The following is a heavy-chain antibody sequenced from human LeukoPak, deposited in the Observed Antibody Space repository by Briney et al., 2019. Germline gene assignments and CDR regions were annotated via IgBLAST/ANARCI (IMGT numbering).Heavy chain of an antibody. CDR2: IWYDGSNK. Sequence: GGPLRLSCAASGFTFSSYGMHWVRQAPGKGLEWVAVIWYDGSNKYYADSVKGRFTISRDNSKNTQYLQMNSLRAEDTAVYYCARDRGIQLWSPYFDYWGQGTLVTVSS. CDR3: ARDRGIQLWSPYFDY. V-gene: IGHV3-33*01. J-gene: IGHJ4*02. D-gene: IGHD5-18*01. CDR1: GFTFSSYG.